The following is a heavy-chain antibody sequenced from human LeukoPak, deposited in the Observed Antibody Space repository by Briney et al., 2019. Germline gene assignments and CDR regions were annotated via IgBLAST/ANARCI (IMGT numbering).Heavy chain of an antibody. J-gene: IGHJ5*02. D-gene: IGHD2-2*01. CDR3: ARGEDIVVVPAAYFDP. Sequence: SETLSLTCTVSGGSISSGGYYWSWIRQPLGKGLEWIGYIYHSGSTYYNPSLKSRVTISVDRSKNQFSLKLSSVTAADTAVYYCARGEDIVVVPAAYFDPWGQGTLVTVSS. CDR2: IYHSGST. CDR1: GGSISSGGYY. V-gene: IGHV4-30-2*01.